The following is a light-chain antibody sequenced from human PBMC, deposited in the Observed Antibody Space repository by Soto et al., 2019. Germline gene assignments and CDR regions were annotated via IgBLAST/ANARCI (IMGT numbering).Light chain of an antibody. J-gene: IGKJ4*02. CDR2: GAS. CDR1: QSVSSSY. V-gene: IGKV3-20*01. Sequence: EIVLTQSPGTLSLSPGERATLSCRASQSVSSSYLAWYQQKPGEAPRLLIYGASSRATGIPDRFSGSGSGTDFTLTISRLEPEDFAMYYCQQYGSYPLTFGEGTKVEIK. CDR3: QQYGSYPLT.